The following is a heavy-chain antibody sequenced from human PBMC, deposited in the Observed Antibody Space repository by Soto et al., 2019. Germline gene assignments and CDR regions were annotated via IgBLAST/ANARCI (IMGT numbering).Heavy chain of an antibody. Sequence: SETLSLTCTFSVVSISSGSYYWAWIRQHPWKGLEWIGYIYHSGSTYYNPSLKSRVDISVDRSKNQFSLKLSSVSAADAAVYYCAREKCSNSCPMEVWGQGTTVSVSS. V-gene: IGHV4-31*03. CDR1: VVSISSGSYY. D-gene: IGHD2-2*01. CDR3: AREKCSNSCPMEV. CDR2: IYHSGST. J-gene: IGHJ6*01.